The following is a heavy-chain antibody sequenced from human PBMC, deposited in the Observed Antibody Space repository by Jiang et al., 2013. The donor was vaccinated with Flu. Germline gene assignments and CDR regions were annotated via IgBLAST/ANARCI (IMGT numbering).Heavy chain of an antibody. CDR2: PEDGET. Sequence: PEDGETIYAQKFQGRVTMTEDTSTDTAYMELSSLRSEDTAVYYCATKGPWDFTVTDAYWYFDLWGRGTLVTVSS. V-gene: IGHV1-24*01. J-gene: IGHJ2*01. CDR3: ATKGPWDFTVTDAYWYFDL. D-gene: IGHD4-17*01.